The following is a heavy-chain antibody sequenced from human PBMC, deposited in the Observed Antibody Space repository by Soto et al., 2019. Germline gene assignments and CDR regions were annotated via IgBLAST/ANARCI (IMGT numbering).Heavy chain of an antibody. CDR3: ARGGGWVGEASFDT. J-gene: IGHJ4*02. D-gene: IGHD3-10*01. CDR1: GYTFTSYT. V-gene: IGHV1-3*01. CDR2: INAGNGRE. Sequence: QVQLEQSGAEVKKPGASVKVSCQTSGYTFTSYTLHWVRQAPGQGLEWLGWINAGNGREKYSQRFQDRVSLSTDRSPRTAFREIRTPTSKDTAVYYCARGGGWVGEASFDTWGQGTLVIVSS.